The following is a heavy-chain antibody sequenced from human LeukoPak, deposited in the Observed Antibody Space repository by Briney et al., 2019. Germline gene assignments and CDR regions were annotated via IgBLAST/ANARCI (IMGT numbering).Heavy chain of an antibody. CDR1: GGSMSSNTYY. CDR2: IYYRGST. Sequence: PSETLSLTCSVSGGSMSSNTYYWGWLRQPPGKGLEWSGSIYYRGSTYYNPSPKSRVTISIDTSKNQFPLTLNSVPAADTAVYYCAGNKVVGATGFGTELGSFDIWGQGTKV. CDR3: AGNKVVGATGFGTELGSFDI. D-gene: IGHD1-26*01. V-gene: IGHV4-39*06. J-gene: IGHJ3*02.